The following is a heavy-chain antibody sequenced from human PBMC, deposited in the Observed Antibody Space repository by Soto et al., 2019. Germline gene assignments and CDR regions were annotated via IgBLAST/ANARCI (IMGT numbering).Heavy chain of an antibody. Sequence: PSETLPLSCTVSGGSISGYYWSWIRQPTGKGLEWIGYIYYSGSTNYNPSLKSRVTISVDTSKNQFSLKLSSVTAAETAVYYCARAGVGQLVLEWFDPWGQGTLVTVSS. CDR3: ARAGVGQLVLEWFDP. D-gene: IGHD6-13*01. CDR2: IYYSGST. J-gene: IGHJ5*02. CDR1: GGSISGYY. V-gene: IGHV4-59*01.